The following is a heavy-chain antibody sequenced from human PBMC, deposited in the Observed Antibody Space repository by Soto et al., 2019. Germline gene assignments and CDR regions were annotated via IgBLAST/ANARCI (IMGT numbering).Heavy chain of an antibody. D-gene: IGHD1-26*01. CDR2: TYYRSKWYN. CDR3: ARYPGAPLNFDY. CDR1: GDSVSRNSAA. Sequence: SQTLSLTCAISGDSVSRNSAAWNWIRQSPSRGLEWLGRTYYRSKWYNDYAVSVKSRITINPDTSKNQFSLQLNSGTPEDTAVYYCARYPGAPLNFDYWGQGTLVTVSS. V-gene: IGHV6-1*01. J-gene: IGHJ4*02.